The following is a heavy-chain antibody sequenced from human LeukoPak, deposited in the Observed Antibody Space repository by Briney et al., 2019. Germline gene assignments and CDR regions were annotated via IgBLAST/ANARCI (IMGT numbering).Heavy chain of an antibody. CDR3: ARDRDIVVVPAANYYYYYMDV. CDR2: IYTSGST. J-gene: IGHJ6*03. V-gene: IGHV4-4*07. CDR1: GGSISSYY. D-gene: IGHD2-2*01. Sequence: SETLSLTCTVSGGSISSYYWSWIRQPAGKGLEWIGRIYTSGSTNYNPSLKSRVTMSVDTSKNQFSLKLSSVTAADTAVYYCARDRDIVVVPAANYYYYYMDVWGKGTTVTVSS.